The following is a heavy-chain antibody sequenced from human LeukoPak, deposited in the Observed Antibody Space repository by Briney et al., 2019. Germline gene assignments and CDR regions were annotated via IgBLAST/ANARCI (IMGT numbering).Heavy chain of an antibody. CDR3: AGPRQGSLYCYYGMDV. J-gene: IGHJ6*01. Sequence: SETLSLTCTASGGSISSYYWSWIRQPPGKGLEWIGYIYYSGSTNYNPPLKSRVTITVDTTNNQISLNLSSVTAADDTAYYCAGPRQGSLYCYYGMDVWAQGPRVSVFS. CDR2: IYYSGST. CDR1: GGSISSYY. V-gene: IGHV4-59*08.